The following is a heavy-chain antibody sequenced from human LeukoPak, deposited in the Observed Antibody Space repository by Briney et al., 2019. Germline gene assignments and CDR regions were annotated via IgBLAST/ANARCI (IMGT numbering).Heavy chain of an antibody. Sequence: GGSLRLSCAASEFTFSDYYMSWIRQAPGKGLEWVSYISSRGSAIYYADSVKGRFAIPRDNAKNSLYLQMNSLRAEDTAVYYCARDPRGYTYGGDAFDIWGRGTMVTVSS. CDR2: ISSRGSAI. D-gene: IGHD5-18*01. CDR3: ARDPRGYTYGGDAFDI. J-gene: IGHJ3*02. V-gene: IGHV3-11*01. CDR1: EFTFSDYY.